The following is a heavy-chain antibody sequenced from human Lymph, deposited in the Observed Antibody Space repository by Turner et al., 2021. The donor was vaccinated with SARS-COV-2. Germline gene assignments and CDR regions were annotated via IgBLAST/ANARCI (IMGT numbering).Heavy chain of an antibody. J-gene: IGHJ5*02. CDR3: ARAAQLTVWFDP. Sequence: QVHLVQSGAEVNKPGASVKVSCMASGYTFTRYDINWVRQATGQGLEWMGWMDPNSGNTGYAQKFQGRVTMTRNTSISTAYMELSSLRSEDTAVYYCARAAQLTVWFDPWGQGTLVTVSS. CDR2: MDPNSGNT. D-gene: IGHD3-9*01. CDR1: GYTFTRYD. V-gene: IGHV1-8*01.